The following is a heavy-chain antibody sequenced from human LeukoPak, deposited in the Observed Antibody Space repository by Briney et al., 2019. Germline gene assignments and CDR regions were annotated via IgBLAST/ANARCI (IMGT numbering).Heavy chain of an antibody. D-gene: IGHD5/OR15-5a*01. CDR1: GGSISSCSCY. CDR2: IYSSGST. CDR3: ARDNARGGSFSDYLRYFHH. Sequence: SETLSLTCTVSGGSISSCSCYWIWIRQPAGKGLEWIGRIYSSGSTNYNPSLKSRVTISVDTSKNQFSLNLGAVTAADTAVYYCARDNARGGSFSDYLRYFHHWGQGTLVTVSS. J-gene: IGHJ1*01. V-gene: IGHV4-61*02.